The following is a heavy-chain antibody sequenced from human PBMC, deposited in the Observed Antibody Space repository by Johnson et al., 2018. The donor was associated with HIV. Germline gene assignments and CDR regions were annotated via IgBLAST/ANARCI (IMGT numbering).Heavy chain of an antibody. CDR3: SKDVLSLGYCSGGGCWEDAFYI. CDR2: ISYDGNSK. J-gene: IGHJ3*02. V-gene: IGHV3-30*04. Sequence: QVQLVESGGGVVQPGRSLRLSCASSGFTFSSYAMHWVRQAPGKGLEWVAVISYDGNSKFYADSVKGRFTISRDTSKNTLYLQMNSLRAEDTAVYYCSKDVLSLGYCSGGGCWEDAFYIWGQGTKVTVSS. D-gene: IGHD2-15*01. CDR1: GFTFSSYA.